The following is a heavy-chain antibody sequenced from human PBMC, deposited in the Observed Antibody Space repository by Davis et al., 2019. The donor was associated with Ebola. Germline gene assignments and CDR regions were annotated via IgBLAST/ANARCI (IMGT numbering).Heavy chain of an antibody. CDR1: AFSFDTYG. V-gene: IGHV3-74*01. Sequence: PGGSLRLSCAGFAFSFDTYGMHWVRQAPGKGLEWVSRIDTDGSTTNYADSVRGRFTISRDNAKNTLFLQMNSLRAEDTATYYCARYCHYTDCSYFDCWGQGTMVAVSS. CDR2: IDTDGSTT. D-gene: IGHD3-16*01. CDR3: ARYCHYTDCSYFDC. J-gene: IGHJ4*02.